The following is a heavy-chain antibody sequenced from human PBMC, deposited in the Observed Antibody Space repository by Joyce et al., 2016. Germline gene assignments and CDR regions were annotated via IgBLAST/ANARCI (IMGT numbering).Heavy chain of an antibody. V-gene: IGHV3-23*01. Sequence: EVQLLESGGGLVQPGGSLRLSCAASGFTFTEFSITWVRQAPGKGRGWVSSVNGGGGFTYYADSLKGRFTIFTDNSKNTLYLEMSSLSADDTAVYYCAKDAQSAPYYFDSWGRGTLVAVSS. CDR1: GFTFTEFS. D-gene: IGHD4-11*01. CDR3: AKDAQSAPYYFDS. J-gene: IGHJ4*02. CDR2: VNGGGGFT.